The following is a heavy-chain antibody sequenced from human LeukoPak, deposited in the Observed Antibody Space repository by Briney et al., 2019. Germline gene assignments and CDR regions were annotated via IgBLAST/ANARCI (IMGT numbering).Heavy chain of an antibody. V-gene: IGHV3-30-3*02. Sequence: PGGSLRLSCAASGFIFSDYNLHWVRQAPGKGLEWVALMSLDGNQYYADSVKGRFTISRDNSKNTLYLQMNSLRAEDTAVYYCAKSLDAQAVADPFDYWGQGTLVTVSS. CDR1: GFIFSDYN. CDR3: AKSLDAQAVADPFDY. CDR2: MSLDGNQ. J-gene: IGHJ4*02. D-gene: IGHD6-19*01.